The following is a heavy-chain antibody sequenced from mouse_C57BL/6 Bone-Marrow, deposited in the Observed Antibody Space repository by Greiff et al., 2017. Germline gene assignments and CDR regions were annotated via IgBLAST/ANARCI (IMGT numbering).Heavy chain of an antibody. CDR3: ARRTVLFAY. D-gene: IGHD4-1*01. CDR1: GFTFSDYG. J-gene: IGHJ3*01. V-gene: IGHV5-17*01. Sequence: EVKLMESGGGLVKPGGSLKLSCAASGFTFSDYGMHWVRQAPEKGLEWVAYISSGSSTIYYADTVKGRFTISRDNAKNTLFLQMTSLRSEDTAMYYCARRTVLFAYWGQGTLVTVSA. CDR2: ISSGSSTI.